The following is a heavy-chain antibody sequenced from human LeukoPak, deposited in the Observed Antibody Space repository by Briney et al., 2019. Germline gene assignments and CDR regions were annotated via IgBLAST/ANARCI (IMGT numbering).Heavy chain of an antibody. Sequence: ASVKVSCKASGYTFTMYEVSWVRQATGQGLEYMGWVNPDSGNTGYTQKFLDRVTMTRNTSISTAYMGLRALRSEDTAIYYCARPRSSWSSDSFEIWGQGTEVIVSA. V-gene: IGHV1-8*01. D-gene: IGHD6-6*01. CDR2: VNPDSGNT. J-gene: IGHJ3*02. CDR1: GYTFTMYE. CDR3: ARPRSSWSSDSFEI.